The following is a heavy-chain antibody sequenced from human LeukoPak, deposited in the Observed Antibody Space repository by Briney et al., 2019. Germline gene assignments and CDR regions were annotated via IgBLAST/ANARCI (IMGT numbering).Heavy chain of an antibody. CDR2: INYSGST. V-gene: IGHV4-34*01. D-gene: IGHD5-18*01. CDR1: GGSFSGYY. J-gene: IGHJ3*02. CDR3: ASGGYSYGADAADAFDI. Sequence: SETLSLTCAVYGGSFSGYYWSWIRQPPGKGLEWIGEINYSGSTNYNPSLKSRVTISVDTSKNQFSLKLSSVTAADTAVYYCASGGYSYGADAADAFDIWGQGTMVTVSS.